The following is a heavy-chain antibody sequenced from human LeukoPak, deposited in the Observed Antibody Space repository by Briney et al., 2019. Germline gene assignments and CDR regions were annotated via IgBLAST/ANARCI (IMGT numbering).Heavy chain of an antibody. Sequence: SETLSPTCTVSGGSISSYYWSWIRQPPGKGLEWIGYLSNSGSTNYNPSLKSRVTISVDTSKNQFSLKLSSVTAADTAVYYCARRGYFDYWGQGTLVTVSS. J-gene: IGHJ4*02. CDR3: ARRGYFDY. V-gene: IGHV4-59*01. CDR1: GGSISSYY. CDR2: LSNSGST.